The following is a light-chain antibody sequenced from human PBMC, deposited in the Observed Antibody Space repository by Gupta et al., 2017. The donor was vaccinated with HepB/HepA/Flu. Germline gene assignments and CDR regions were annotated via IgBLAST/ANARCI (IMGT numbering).Light chain of an antibody. CDR1: SSNIGHDL. CDR3: GAWDLSLNAGV. V-gene: IGLV1-51*02. CDR2: ENN. J-gene: IGLJ2*01. Sequence: SVLSQPPSVSAAPGQKVTISCSGGSSNIGHDLGSWYQHLPETAPKLLSYENNKRPSGIPDRVSASKCDTSATLAITGLHTGDEADYYCGAWDLSLNAGVFGGGTKLTVL.